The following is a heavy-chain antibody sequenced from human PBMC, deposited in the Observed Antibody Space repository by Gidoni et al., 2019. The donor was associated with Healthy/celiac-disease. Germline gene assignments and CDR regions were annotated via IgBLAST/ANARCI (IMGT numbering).Heavy chain of an antibody. CDR2: IRSKANSYAT. D-gene: IGHD4-17*01. Sequence: EVPLVESGGGVVQPGGSLKLSCAAPGFTFSGSAMHWVRQASGKGREWVCRIRSKANSYATAYAASVKGRFTISRDDSKNTAYLQMNSLKTEDTAVYYCTTATVTPDYWGQGTMVTVS. V-gene: IGHV3-73*02. CDR3: TTATVTPDY. CDR1: GFTFSGSA. J-gene: IGHJ4*02.